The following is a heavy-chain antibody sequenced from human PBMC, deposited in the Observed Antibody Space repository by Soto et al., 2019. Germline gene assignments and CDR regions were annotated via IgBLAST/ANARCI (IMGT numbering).Heavy chain of an antibody. CDR3: ARREGDY. J-gene: IGHJ4*02. Sequence: QVQLVQSGAEVKKPGSSVKVSCKASGGTFGSYTISWVRQAPGQGLEWMGRIIPILGVANYAQKFQGRVTITADKSTCTAYMELSSLRSEDTAVYYCARREGDYWGQGTLVTVSS. CDR1: GGTFGSYT. CDR2: IIPILGVA. V-gene: IGHV1-69*02.